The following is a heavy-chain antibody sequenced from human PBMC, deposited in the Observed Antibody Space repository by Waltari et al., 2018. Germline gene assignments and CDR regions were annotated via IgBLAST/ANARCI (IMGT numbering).Heavy chain of an antibody. CDR3: ARGWLQVAPPYYYYMDV. CDR1: GGSFSGYY. CDR2: INQNASP. Sequence: QVQLLQWGAGLLKPSETLSLTCAVSGGSFSGYYWRWLRQLPGKGLEGLGEINQNASPDYNPSLKSRATISIETAKNQFSLKLDSVTAADTGVYYCARGWLQVAPPYYYYMDVWDRGTAVTVSS. D-gene: IGHD6-19*01. V-gene: IGHV4-34*01. J-gene: IGHJ6*03.